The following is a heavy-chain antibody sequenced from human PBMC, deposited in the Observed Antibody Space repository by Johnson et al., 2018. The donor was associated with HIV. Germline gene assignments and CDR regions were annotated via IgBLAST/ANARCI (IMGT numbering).Heavy chain of an antibody. CDR1: GFTFSSYA. D-gene: IGHD6-25*01. V-gene: IGHV3-30*04. Sequence: QVQLVESGGGVVQPGRSLRLSCAASGFTFSSYAMHWVRQAPGKGLEWVAVISYDGSNKYYADSVKGRFTSSRDNSKNTLYLQMNSLKTEDTAVYYCTTEVVGQRGGAFDIWGQGTMVTVSS. CDR2: ISYDGSNK. J-gene: IGHJ3*02. CDR3: TTEVVGQRGGAFDI.